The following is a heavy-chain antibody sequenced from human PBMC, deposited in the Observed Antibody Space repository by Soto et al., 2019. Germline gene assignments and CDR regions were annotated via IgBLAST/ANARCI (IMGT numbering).Heavy chain of an antibody. Sequence: SETLSLTCTVSGASSRSGDYYWTWISQPPGKGLEWIGSIYYSGSTYYNPSLKSRVTISVDTSNNQFSLKLSSVTAADTAVYYCARASYDSSTYYLDYWGQGTLVTVSS. CDR2: IYYSGST. CDR3: ARASYDSSTYYLDY. V-gene: IGHV4-30-4*01. J-gene: IGHJ4*02. CDR1: GASSRSGDYY. D-gene: IGHD3-22*01.